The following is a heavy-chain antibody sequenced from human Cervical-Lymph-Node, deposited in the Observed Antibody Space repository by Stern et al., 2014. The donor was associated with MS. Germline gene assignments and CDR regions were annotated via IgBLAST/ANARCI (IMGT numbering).Heavy chain of an antibody. CDR2: IGDDGNNK. V-gene: IGHV3-33*01. Sequence: VQLVESGGGVVQPGGSLRLSCAASGFTFHPYGMHWVRQAPGQGLEWVAVIGDDGNNKYYVDSVEGRFIISRDNSKNTVFLQMNSLRAEDTAVYYCARESDPRDSNGWYFYDYWGQGTLVTVSS. D-gene: IGHD6-19*01. CDR1: GFTFHPYG. CDR3: ARESDPRDSNGWYFYDY. J-gene: IGHJ4*02.